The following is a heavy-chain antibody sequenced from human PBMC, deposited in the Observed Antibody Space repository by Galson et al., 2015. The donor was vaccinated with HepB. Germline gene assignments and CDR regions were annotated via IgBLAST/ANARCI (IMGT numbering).Heavy chain of an antibody. D-gene: IGHD2-21*02. Sequence: QSGAEVKKPGASVKVSCKASGYTFTSYGISWVRQAPGQGLEWMGWISAYNGNTNYAQKLQGRVTMTTDTSTSTAYMELRSLRSDDTAVYYCARDHGAYCGGDCYLNDAFDIWGQGTMVTVSS. CDR2: ISAYNGNT. V-gene: IGHV1-18*01. J-gene: IGHJ3*02. CDR3: ARDHGAYCGGDCYLNDAFDI. CDR1: GYTFTSYG.